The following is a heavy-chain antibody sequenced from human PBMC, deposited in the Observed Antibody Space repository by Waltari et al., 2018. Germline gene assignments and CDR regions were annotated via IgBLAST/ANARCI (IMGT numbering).Heavy chain of an antibody. Sequence: QVQLQESGPGLVKPSETLSLTCAVSNFYISNGYYWGWIRQPSGKGLEWIGSMYYRGTTYYNPSLKGRVTISVDTSKNNLFLNLNSVTAADTAVYYCARDVEGDGVLYGSPRRFDYWGQGILVTVSS. CDR3: ARDVEGDGVLYGSPRRFDY. CDR2: MYYRGTT. D-gene: IGHD3-10*01. CDR1: NFYISNGYY. J-gene: IGHJ4*02. V-gene: IGHV4-38-2*02.